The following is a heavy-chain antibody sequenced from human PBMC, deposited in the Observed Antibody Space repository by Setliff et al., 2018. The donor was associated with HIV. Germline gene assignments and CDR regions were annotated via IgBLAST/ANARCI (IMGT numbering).Heavy chain of an antibody. J-gene: IGHJ4*02. D-gene: IGHD1-26*01. CDR2: IYPGDFVT. CDR1: GYGFTNYW. V-gene: IGHV5-51*01. CDR3: TRRRRAPGIEDLEAY. Sequence: PGESLKISCTASGYGFTNYWIGWVRQMPGKGLEWIGVIYPGDFVTRYGPSFQGQVSISADRSITTAYLQWSSLKASDTAMYYCTRRRRAPGIEDLEAYWGQGTLVTVSS.